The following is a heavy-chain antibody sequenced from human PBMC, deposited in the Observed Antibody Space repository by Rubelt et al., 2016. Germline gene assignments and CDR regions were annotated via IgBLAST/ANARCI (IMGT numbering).Heavy chain of an antibody. CDR1: GGSISSSGYY. V-gene: IGHV4-39*07. D-gene: IGHD3-10*01. J-gene: IGHJ4*02. Sequence: QLQLQESGPGLVKPSETLSLTCTVSGGSISSSGYYWGWIRQPPGKGLEWIATISCSWSTYYSPSLNSRVTMSVATSKNQFSLGLRSVTAADTAVYYCARAYYYGSGSYFPVDYWGQGTLVTVSS. CDR3: ARAYYYGSGSYFPVDY. CDR2: ISCSWST.